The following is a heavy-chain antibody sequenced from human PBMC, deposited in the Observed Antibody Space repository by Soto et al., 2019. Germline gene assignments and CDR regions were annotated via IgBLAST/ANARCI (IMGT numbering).Heavy chain of an antibody. CDR1: GFTFSNFA. J-gene: IGHJ6*03. CDR2: ITGSTGTT. CDR3: AKDTSSSPYYMDV. D-gene: IGHD2-2*01. V-gene: IGHV3-23*01. Sequence: EVQVLESGGGSVQPGGSLRVSCAASGFTFSNFAMSWVRHAPGKGLEWVSEITGSTGTTYYADSVKGRFIISRDNSKDTVHLQMNSLRAEDPAVYYCAKDTSSSPYYMDVWGKGTTVTVSS.